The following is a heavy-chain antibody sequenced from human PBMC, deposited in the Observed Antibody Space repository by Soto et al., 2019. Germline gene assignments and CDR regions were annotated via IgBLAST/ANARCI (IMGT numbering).Heavy chain of an antibody. CDR3: ARDHGSSGTGGRGCFDP. J-gene: IGHJ5*02. CDR1: GGSISTYY. V-gene: IGHV4-4*07. CDR2: IYSSGSA. D-gene: IGHD6-19*01. Sequence: SETLSLTCTVSGGSISTYYWSWIRQPAGKGLEWIGRIYSSGSADYNPSLKSRVTMSPDTSKNQFSLKLTSVTAADTAVYYCARDHGSSGTGGRGCFDPWGQGTLVTVSS.